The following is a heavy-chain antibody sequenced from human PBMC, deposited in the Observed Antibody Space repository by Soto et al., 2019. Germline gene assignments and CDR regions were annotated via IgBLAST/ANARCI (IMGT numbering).Heavy chain of an antibody. CDR2: SYYSGTT. Sequence: QVQLQESGPGLVKPSQTLSLTCTVSGGSISSHNFYWCWIRQHPGKGLEWIGCSYYSGTTYYSPSLRSRVNISVDTSKYQFSLTLNSMTGADTAVYYCAREQCYYDSSGYYPYYFDYWGQGTLVTVSS. V-gene: IGHV4-31*03. CDR1: GGSISSHNFY. D-gene: IGHD3-22*01. CDR3: AREQCYYDSSGYYPYYFDY. J-gene: IGHJ4*02.